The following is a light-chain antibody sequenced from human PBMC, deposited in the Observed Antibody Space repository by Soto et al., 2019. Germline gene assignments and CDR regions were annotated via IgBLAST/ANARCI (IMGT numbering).Light chain of an antibody. V-gene: IGLV1-40*01. CDR3: QSYDNSLIGSV. J-gene: IGLJ3*02. CDR1: SSNIGAGYV. CDR2: DHT. Sequence: QSVLTQPPAVSGAPGQRVTISCTGSSSNIGAGYVVHWYQQHPGTAPKLLIYDHTNRPSGVPDRFSGSKSGTSASLAITGLQAEDEADYSCQSYDNSLIGSVFGGGTKVTVL.